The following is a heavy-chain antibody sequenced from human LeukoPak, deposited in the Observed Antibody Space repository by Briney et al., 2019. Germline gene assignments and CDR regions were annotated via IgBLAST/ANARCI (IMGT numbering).Heavy chain of an antibody. J-gene: IGHJ4*02. V-gene: IGHV2-5*01. CDR3: AHLLVSIDWRSYFDY. CDR2: IYYNDDK. Sequence: SGPTLVKPTPPLTLTCTFSYFSLHTPGMGVGWIRQAPAKALEWLVMIYYNDDKRYNPSLKSRLTITKDTSKNQVLLTMTNVDPVDTATYYCAHLLVSIDWRSYFDYWGQGSLVTVSS. D-gene: IGHD3-9*01. CDR1: YFSLHTPGMG.